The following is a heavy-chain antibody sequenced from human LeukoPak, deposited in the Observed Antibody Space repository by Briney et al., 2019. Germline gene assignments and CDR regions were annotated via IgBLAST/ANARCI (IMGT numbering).Heavy chain of an antibody. Sequence: NENGANTHYADSVQGRFTISRDNSKNTLYLQMSSLRVEDTAVYYCAKDAQHDDVWGPGNTVTVSS. J-gene: IGHJ6*02. CDR3: AKDAQHDDV. D-gene: IGHD3-16*01. V-gene: IGHV3-23*01. CDR2: NENGANT.